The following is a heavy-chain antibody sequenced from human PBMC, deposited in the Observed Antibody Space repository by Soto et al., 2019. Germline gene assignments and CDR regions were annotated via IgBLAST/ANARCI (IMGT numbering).Heavy chain of an antibody. D-gene: IGHD6-6*01. CDR2: IGESGTPT. CDR1: GFTFSSYA. V-gene: IGHV3-23*01. J-gene: IGHJ6*03. Sequence: PGGSLRLSCAASGFTFSSYAMKWVRQAPGKGLEWVSLIGESGTPTYYADSVKGRFTISRDNSGNTLFLEMYSLRAEDTAVYYCARRARPDFYYMDVWGKGTTVTVSS. CDR3: ARRARPDFYYMDV.